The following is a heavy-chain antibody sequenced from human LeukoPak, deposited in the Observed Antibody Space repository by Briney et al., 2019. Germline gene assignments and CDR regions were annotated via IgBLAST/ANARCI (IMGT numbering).Heavy chain of an antibody. D-gene: IGHD3-10*01. CDR2: VSSSSSYT. J-gene: IGHJ5*02. V-gene: IGHV3-11*06. CDR1: GFTFSDYY. CDR3: ARDIFGSGSQEWFDP. Sequence: GGSLRLSCAASGFTFSDYYMSWIRQAPGKGQEWVSYVSSSSSYTNYADSVKGRFTISRDNAKNSLYLQLNSLRAEDTAVYYCARDIFGSGSQEWFDPWGQGTLVTVSS.